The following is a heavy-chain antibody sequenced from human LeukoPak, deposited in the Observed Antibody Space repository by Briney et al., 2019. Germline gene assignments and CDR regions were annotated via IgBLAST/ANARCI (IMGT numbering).Heavy chain of an antibody. D-gene: IGHD6-13*01. V-gene: IGHV3-21*01. CDR1: GFTFSSYS. J-gene: IGHJ3*02. CDR3: ARDRGSRYTEFPDAFDI. Sequence: GGSLRLSCAASGFTFSSYSMNWVRQAPGKGLEWVSSISSSSYIYYADSVKGRFTISRDNAKNSLYLQMNSLRAEDTAVYYCARDRGSRYTEFPDAFDIWGQGTMVTVSS. CDR2: ISSSSYI.